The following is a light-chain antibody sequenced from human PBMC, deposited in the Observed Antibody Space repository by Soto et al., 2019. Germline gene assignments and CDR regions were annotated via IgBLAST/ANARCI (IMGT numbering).Light chain of an antibody. CDR2: WAS. CDR3: QQLDTDPYT. CDR1: QSVLNSSNNKNY. J-gene: IGKJ2*01. V-gene: IGKV4-1*01. Sequence: DIVMTQSPDSLAVSLGERATINCKSSQSVLNSSNNKNYLAWYEQKPGQPPKVLIIWASARESGVPSRFSGNGSGTTFTLTISSLQPEDFATYYCQQLDTDPYTFGQGTKLDI.